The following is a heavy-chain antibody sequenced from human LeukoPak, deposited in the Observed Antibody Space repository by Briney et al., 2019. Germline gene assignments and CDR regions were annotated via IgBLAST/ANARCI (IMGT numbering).Heavy chain of an antibody. CDR1: GFTFSSFT. CDR3: AVGAFDI. Sequence: GGSLRLSCAASGFTFSSFTMTWVRQAPGKGLEWVSAIGGRGGSTYYADSVKGWFTISRDNSKNTLYLQMNSLRAEDTAVYYCAVGAFDIWGQGTMVTVSS. V-gene: IGHV3-23*01. CDR2: IGGRGGST. D-gene: IGHD2-2*01. J-gene: IGHJ3*02.